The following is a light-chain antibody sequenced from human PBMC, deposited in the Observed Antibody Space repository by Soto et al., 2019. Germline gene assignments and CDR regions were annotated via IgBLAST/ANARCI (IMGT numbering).Light chain of an antibody. V-gene: IGKV3-20*01. CDR2: GAS. Sequence: EMVLTQSPGTLPLSKGERATLSCRASQTVGSSFLAWFQHKPGQAPRLLIYGASTRATGIPDRFSGSGSGTDFTLTISRLEPEDFAVYYCHQYGSSQTFGQGTNVDNK. J-gene: IGKJ1*01. CDR1: QTVGSSF. CDR3: HQYGSSQT.